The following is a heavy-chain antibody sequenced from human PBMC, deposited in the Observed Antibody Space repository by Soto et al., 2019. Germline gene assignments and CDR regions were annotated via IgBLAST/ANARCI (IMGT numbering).Heavy chain of an antibody. Sequence: GGSLRLSCAASGFTFSSYGMHWVRQAPGKGLEWVAVISYDGSNKYYADSVKGRFTISRDNSKNTLYLQMNSLRAEDTAVYYCAKDVARYFDWLLYYYYGMDVWGQGTTVTVSS. CDR1: GFTFSSYG. CDR2: ISYDGSNK. V-gene: IGHV3-30*18. D-gene: IGHD3-9*01. J-gene: IGHJ6*02. CDR3: AKDVARYFDWLLYYYYGMDV.